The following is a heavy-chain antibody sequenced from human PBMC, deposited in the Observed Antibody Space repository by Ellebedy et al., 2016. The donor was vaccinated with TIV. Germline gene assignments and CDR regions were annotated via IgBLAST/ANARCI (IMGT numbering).Heavy chain of an antibody. D-gene: IGHD3-22*01. V-gene: IGHV3-23*01. CDR2: ISAGGDNT. CDR3: AKGSSSGFNYDRVGFQY. J-gene: IGHJ4*02. Sequence: GESLKISCAASGFTFSNFAMHLVRQAPGKGLEWLSVISAGGDNTYNADSVKGRFTITRDNSNNTLFLQMNRLRTEDTAVYYCAKGSSSGFNYDRVGFQYWGQGTLVTVSS. CDR1: GFTFSNFA.